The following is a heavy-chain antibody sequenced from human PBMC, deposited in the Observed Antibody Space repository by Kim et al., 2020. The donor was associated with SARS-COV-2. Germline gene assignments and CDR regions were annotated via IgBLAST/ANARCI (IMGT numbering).Heavy chain of an antibody. Sequence: GGSLRLSCAATGFALSDHYIDWVRHSPGKELEWVGRSGNRADGYTTEYAASVRDRFTLSRDDSKNSLYLQMNSLKSEDSAVYYCSRGYSGVAIYAFDIWGQGTKVTVS. CDR3: SRGYSGVAIYAFDI. CDR1: GFALSDHY. V-gene: IGHV3-72*01. J-gene: IGHJ3*02. D-gene: IGHD5-12*01. CDR2: SGNRADGYTT.